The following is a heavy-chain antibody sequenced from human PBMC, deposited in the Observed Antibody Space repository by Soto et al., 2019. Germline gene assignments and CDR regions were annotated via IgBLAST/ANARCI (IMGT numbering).Heavy chain of an antibody. CDR2: VSGSGDNT. CDR1: GFTFSNYA. J-gene: IGHJ4*02. V-gene: IGHV3-23*01. Sequence: EVQLLESGGGLVRPGGSLRLSCAASGFTFSNYAMSWVRQAPGKGLEWVSGVSGSGDNTGYADSVKGRFTISRDNSKNTLYLQMNNLRTEDTAIYYCVKDCSAASCYLPVDYWGQGTLVTVSS. D-gene: IGHD2-2*01. CDR3: VKDCSAASCYLPVDY.